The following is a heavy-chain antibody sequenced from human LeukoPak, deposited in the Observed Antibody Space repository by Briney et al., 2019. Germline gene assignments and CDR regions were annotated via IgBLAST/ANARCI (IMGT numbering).Heavy chain of an antibody. CDR1: GYSISSGYF. V-gene: IGHV4-38-2*02. CDR3: AKSNGYGLVDI. CDR2: IYHSGRT. Sequence: SETLSLTCTVSGYSISSGYFWGWIRQPPGKGLECIGTIYHSGRTYYNPSLKSRVTISVDTSKNQFSLKLNSVTAADTAVYYCAKSNGYGLVDIRGQGTMVTVSS. J-gene: IGHJ3*02. D-gene: IGHD3-10*01.